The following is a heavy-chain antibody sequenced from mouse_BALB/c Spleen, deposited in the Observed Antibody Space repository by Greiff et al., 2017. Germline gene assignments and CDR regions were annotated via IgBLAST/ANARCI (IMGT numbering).Heavy chain of an antibody. CDR3: AREDDGQPEGY. J-gene: IGHJ4*01. V-gene: IGHV1-31*01. Sequence: VQLQQSGPELVKPGASVKISCKASGYSFTGYYMHWVKQSHVKSLEWIGRINPYNGATSYNQNFKDKASLTVDKSSSTAYMELHSLTSEDSAVYYCAREDDGQPEGYWGQGTSVTVSS. D-gene: IGHD2-3*01. CDR2: INPYNGAT. CDR1: GYSFTGYY.